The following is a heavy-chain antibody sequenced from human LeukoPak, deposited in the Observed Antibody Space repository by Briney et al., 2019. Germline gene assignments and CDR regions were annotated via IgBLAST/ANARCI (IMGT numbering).Heavy chain of an antibody. V-gene: IGHV1-69*13. CDR1: GGTFSSYA. CDR3: ASLRYYGSGSYLSD. D-gene: IGHD3-10*01. CDR2: IIPIFGTA. Sequence: SVKVSCKASGGTFSSYAISWVRQAPGQGLEWMGGIIPIFGTANYAQKFQGRVTITVDESTSTAYMELSSLRSEDTGVYYCASLRYYGSGSYLSDWGQGTLVTVSS. J-gene: IGHJ4*02.